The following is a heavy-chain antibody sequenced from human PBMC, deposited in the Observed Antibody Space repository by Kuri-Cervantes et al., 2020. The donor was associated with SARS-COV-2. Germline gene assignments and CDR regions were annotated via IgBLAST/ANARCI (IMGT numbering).Heavy chain of an antibody. V-gene: IGHV4-30-4*01. CDR1: GGSISSGDYY. CDR2: IYYSGST. D-gene: IGHD6-19*01. J-gene: IGHJ4*02. CDR3: ARVQWLVHVVFDY. Sequence: SETLSLTCTVSGGSISSGDYYWSWIRQPPGKGLEWIGYIYYSGSTYYNPSLKSPVTISVDTSKNQFSLKLSSVTAADTAVYYCARVQWLVHVVFDYWGQGTLVTVSS.